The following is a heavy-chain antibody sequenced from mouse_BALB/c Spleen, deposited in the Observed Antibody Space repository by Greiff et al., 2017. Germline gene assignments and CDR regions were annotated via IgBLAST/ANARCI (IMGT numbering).Heavy chain of an antibody. D-gene: IGHD2-13*01. CDR3: ARGLQYYFDY. Sequence: LVESGGGLVQPGGSRKLSCAASGFTFSSFGMHWVRQAPEKGLEWVAYISSGSSTIYYADTVKGRFTISRDNPKNTLFLQMTSLRSEDTAMYYCARGLQYYFDYWGQGTTLTVSS. V-gene: IGHV5-17*02. CDR1: GFTFSSFG. CDR2: ISSGSSTI. J-gene: IGHJ2*01.